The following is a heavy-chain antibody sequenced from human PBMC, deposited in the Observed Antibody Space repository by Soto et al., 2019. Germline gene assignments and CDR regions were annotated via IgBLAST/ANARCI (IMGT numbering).Heavy chain of an antibody. V-gene: IGHV1-18*01. CDR3: AREGRGWDFDN. D-gene: IGHD6-19*01. CDR2: VSTYNGNT. CDR1: CYSFTTYT. Sequence: ASVNVSCKASCYSFTTYTITWVRQAPGQGLEWLGWVSTYNGNTNYAQCLQGRVSITTDTSTSTAYLELRNLRSDDTAVYYCAREGRGWDFDNWG. J-gene: IGHJ3*02.